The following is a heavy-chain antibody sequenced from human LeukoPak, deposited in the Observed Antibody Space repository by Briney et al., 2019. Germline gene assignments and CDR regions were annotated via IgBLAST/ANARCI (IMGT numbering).Heavy chain of an antibody. CDR1: GFTFSNAW. CDR3: TTGDDYGDYGFNY. J-gene: IGHJ4*02. Sequence: GGSLRLSCAASGFTFSNAWMSWVRQAPGKGLEWVGRIKSKTDGGTTDYAVPVKGRFTISRDDSKNTLYLQMNSLKTEDTAVYYCTTGDDYGDYGFNYWGQGTLVTVSS. CDR2: IKSKTDGGTT. V-gene: IGHV3-15*01. D-gene: IGHD4-17*01.